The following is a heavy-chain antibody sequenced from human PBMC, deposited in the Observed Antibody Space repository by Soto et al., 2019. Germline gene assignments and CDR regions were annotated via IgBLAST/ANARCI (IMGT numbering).Heavy chain of an antibody. CDR1: GGTFSSYT. V-gene: IGHV1-69*10. CDR2: IIPILGIA. J-gene: IGHJ5*02. CDR3: ARDGYCTNGVCLKGWFDP. Sequence: VKVSCKASGGTFSSYTISWVRQAPGQGLEWMGRIIPILGIANYAQKFQGRVTITADKSTSTAYMELSSLRSEDTAVYYCARDGYCTNGVCLKGWFDPWGQGTLVTVSS. D-gene: IGHD2-8*01.